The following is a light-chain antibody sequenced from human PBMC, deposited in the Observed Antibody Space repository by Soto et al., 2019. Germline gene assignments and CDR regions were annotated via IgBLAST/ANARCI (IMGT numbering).Light chain of an antibody. V-gene: IGLV2-14*03. CDR1: SSDVCGYNY. CDR3: SSYTTSNTRQIV. CDR2: DVS. J-gene: IGLJ1*01. Sequence: QSALTQPASVSGSPGQSITISCTGTSSDVCGYNYVSWYQHHPGKAPKLIIYDVSNRPSGVSIRFSGSKSDNTASLTISGLQPEDEADYHCSSYTTSNTRQIVFGTGTKVPS.